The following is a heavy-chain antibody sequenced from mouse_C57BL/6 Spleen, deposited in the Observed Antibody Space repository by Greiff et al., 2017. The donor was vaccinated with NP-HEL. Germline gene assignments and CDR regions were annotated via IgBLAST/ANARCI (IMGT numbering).Heavy chain of an antibody. V-gene: IGHV5-17*01. D-gene: IGHD4-1*01. J-gene: IGHJ4*01. CDR1: GFTFSDYG. Sequence: EVQRVESGGGLVKPGGSLKLSCAASGFTFSDYGMHWVRQAPEKGLEWVAYISSGSSTIYYADTVKGRFTISRDSAKNTLFLQMTSLRSEDTAMYYCARWEPRGYYAMDYWGQGTSVTVSS. CDR2: ISSGSSTI. CDR3: ARWEPRGYYAMDY.